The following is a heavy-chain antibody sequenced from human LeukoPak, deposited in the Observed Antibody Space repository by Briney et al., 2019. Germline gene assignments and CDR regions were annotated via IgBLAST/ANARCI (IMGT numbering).Heavy chain of an antibody. Sequence: PGGSLRLSCAASGFTFSSYAMSWVRQAPGKGLEWVAVISYDGSNKYYADSVKGRFTISRDNSKNTLYLQMNSLRAEDTAVYYCARDGPTIAQPAFYYYYGMDVWGQGTTVTVSS. J-gene: IGHJ6*02. CDR3: ARDGPTIAQPAFYYYYGMDV. D-gene: IGHD5-24*01. CDR1: GFTFSSYA. CDR2: ISYDGSNK. V-gene: IGHV3-30-3*01.